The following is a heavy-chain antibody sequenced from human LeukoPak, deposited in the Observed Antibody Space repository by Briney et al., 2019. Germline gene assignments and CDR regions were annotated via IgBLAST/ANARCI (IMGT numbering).Heavy chain of an antibody. Sequence: GGSLRLSCAASGFTFGGSGMSWVRQAPGKGLEWVSAISGSGGSTYYADSVKGRFTISRDNSKNTLYLQMNSLRAEDTAVYYCAKDRGSGYLDYWGQGTLVTVSS. D-gene: IGHD3-22*01. CDR1: GFTFGGSG. CDR3: AKDRGSGYLDY. J-gene: IGHJ4*02. V-gene: IGHV3-23*01. CDR2: ISGSGGST.